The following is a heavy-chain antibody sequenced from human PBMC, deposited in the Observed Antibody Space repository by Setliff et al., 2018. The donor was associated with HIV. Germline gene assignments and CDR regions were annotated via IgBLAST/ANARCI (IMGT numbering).Heavy chain of an antibody. CDR1: GYTFTSYY. V-gene: IGHV1-46*01. CDR3: ARRGVPQQIDLDS. Sequence: ASVKVSCKASGYTFTSYYIHWVRQAPGQGLEWMGRINPSGGSTSYAQKFQGRVTMTRDTSTSTVYMELSSLRSEDTAMYYWARRGVPQQIDLDSWGHGTLVTGSS. J-gene: IGHJ5*01. CDR2: INPSGGST. D-gene: IGHD3-10*01.